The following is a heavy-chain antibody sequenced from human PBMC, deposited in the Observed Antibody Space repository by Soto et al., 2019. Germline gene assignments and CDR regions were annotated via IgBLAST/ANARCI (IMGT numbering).Heavy chain of an antibody. CDR2: ISAYNGNT. J-gene: IGHJ3*02. CDR1: GYTFTSYG. CDR3: AGDRPVLLATIYDAFDI. V-gene: IGHV1-18*01. D-gene: IGHD5-12*01. Sequence: GASVKVSCKASGYTFTSYGISWVRQAPGQGLEWMGWISAYNGNTNYAQKLQGRVTMTTDTSTSTAYMELRSLRSDDTAVYYCAGDRPVLLATIYDAFDIWGQGTMVTVSS.